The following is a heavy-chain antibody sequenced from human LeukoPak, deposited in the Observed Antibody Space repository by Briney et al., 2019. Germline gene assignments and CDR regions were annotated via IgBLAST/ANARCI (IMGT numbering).Heavy chain of an antibody. CDR1: GGSISTYY. D-gene: IGHD6-6*01. CDR3: ARGGAARLHFQN. Sequence: SETLSLTCTVSGGSISTYYWNWIRQPPGKGLEWIGYIYHSGSTNYSPSLQSRVTISVDTSKNQFSLNLNSVTAADTAVYYCARGGAARLHFQNWGQGTLVTVSS. CDR2: IYHSGST. V-gene: IGHV4-59*01. J-gene: IGHJ1*01.